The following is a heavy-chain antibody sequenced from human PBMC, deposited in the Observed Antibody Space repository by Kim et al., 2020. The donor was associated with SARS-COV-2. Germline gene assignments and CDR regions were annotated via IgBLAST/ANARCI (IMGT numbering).Heavy chain of an antibody. CDR2: ISYDGGHK. Sequence: GGSLRLSCEASGFTMSNFGMHWVRQAPGKGLEWVAVISYDGGHKNYEESVRGRFTISRDNSKDTLYLQLNGLRVEDTAVYYCARVSQDTDYARGALDIWGQGTGVIVSS. J-gene: IGHJ3*02. V-gene: IGHV3-33*05. CDR1: GFTMSNFG. CDR3: ARVSQDTDYARGALDI. D-gene: IGHD4-17*01.